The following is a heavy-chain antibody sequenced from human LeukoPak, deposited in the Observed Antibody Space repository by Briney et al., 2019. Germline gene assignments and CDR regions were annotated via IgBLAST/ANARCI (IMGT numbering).Heavy chain of an antibody. D-gene: IGHD3-10*01. CDR3: ARLFYYGSGSYGWFDP. CDR1: GGSINSGYYY. V-gene: IGHV4-61*01. CDR2: IYYSGST. J-gene: IGHJ5*02. Sequence: SETLSLTCTVSGGSINSGYYYWSWIRQPPGKGLEWIGYIYYSGSTNYNPSLKSRVTISVDTSKNQFSLKLSSVTAADTAVYYCARLFYYGSGSYGWFDPWGQGTLVTVSS.